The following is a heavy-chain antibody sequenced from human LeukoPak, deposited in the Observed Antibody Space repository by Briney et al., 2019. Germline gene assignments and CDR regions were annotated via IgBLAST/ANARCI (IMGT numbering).Heavy chain of an antibody. CDR3: ARGLIRDY. Sequence: GGSPRLSCAASGFTFSSYSMNWVRQAPGKGLEWVSSISSNSSYIYYADSVKGRFTISRDNAKNSLYLQMNSLRAEDTAVYYCARGLIRDYWGQGTLVTVSS. CDR1: GFTFSSYS. CDR2: ISSNSSYI. J-gene: IGHJ4*02. V-gene: IGHV3-21*01.